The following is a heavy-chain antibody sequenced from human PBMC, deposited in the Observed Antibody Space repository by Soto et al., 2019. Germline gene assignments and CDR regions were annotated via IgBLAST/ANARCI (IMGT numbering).Heavy chain of an antibody. J-gene: IGHJ4*02. CDR1: GFTFSNYA. D-gene: IGHD5-12*01. V-gene: IGHV3-23*01. CDR3: AKDRTPSLGYSGYDCFDY. CDR2: ISGSGGST. Sequence: EVQLLESGGGLVQPGGSLRLSCAASGFTFSNYAMSWVRQAPGKGLEWVSAISGSGGSTYYADSVKGRFTISRDNSKNTLYQQMHSLRAEDTAVYYCAKDRTPSLGYSGYDCFDYWGQGTLVTVSS.